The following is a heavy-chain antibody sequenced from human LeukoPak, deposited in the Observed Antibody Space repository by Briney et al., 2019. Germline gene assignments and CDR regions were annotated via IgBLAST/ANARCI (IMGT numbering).Heavy chain of an antibody. V-gene: IGHV1-18*01. CDR1: GYTFTSYG. CDR3: ARDPGYDILTGYYLIDY. J-gene: IGHJ4*02. D-gene: IGHD3-9*01. Sequence: ASVKVSCKASGYTFTSYGISWVRQAPGQGLEWMGWISAYNGNTNYAQKLQGRVTMTTDTSTSTAYMELRSLRSDDTAVYYCARDPGYDILTGYYLIDYWGQGTLVTASS. CDR2: ISAYNGNT.